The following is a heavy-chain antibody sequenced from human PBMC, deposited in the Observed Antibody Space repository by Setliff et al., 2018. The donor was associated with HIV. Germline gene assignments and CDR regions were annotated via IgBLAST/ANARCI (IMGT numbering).Heavy chain of an antibody. V-gene: IGHV1-46*01. J-gene: IGHJ4*02. CDR3: ARDQKWRSHYYDSIVSSYYFDY. D-gene: IGHD3-22*01. CDR1: GYTFPDYY. Sequence: ASVKVSCKASGYTFPDYYMHWVRQAPGQGPEWVGIINPSGGSTTYAQKFQGRVTMTRDTSTSTFYMELSSLRSEDTAVYYCARDQKWRSHYYDSIVSSYYFDYWGQGTLVTVPQ. CDR2: INPSGGST.